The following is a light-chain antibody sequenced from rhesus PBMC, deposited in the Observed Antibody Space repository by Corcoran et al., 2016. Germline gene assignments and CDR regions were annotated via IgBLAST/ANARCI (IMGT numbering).Light chain of an antibody. CDR1: QSLLNSSKNKTF. Sequence: DIVMIQSPDSLAVSLGETVSITCRSSQSLLNSSKNKTFLAWYQQKPGQAPKVLLYWASTRESGVPDRFSGSGSGTDFTLTISGLQAEDVAVYYCQQYFASPLTFGGGTRVEFK. V-gene: IGKV4-1*01. CDR3: QQYFASPLT. J-gene: IGKJ4*01. CDR2: WAS.